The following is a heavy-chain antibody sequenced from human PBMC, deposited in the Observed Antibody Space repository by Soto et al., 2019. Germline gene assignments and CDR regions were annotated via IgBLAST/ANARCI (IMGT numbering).Heavy chain of an antibody. CDR1: GGSISSYY. V-gene: IGHV4-59*01. D-gene: IGHD3-3*01. Sequence: PSETLSLTCTVSGGSISSYYWSWIRQPPGKGLEWIGYIYYSGSTNYNPSLKSRVTISVDTSKNQFSLKLSSVTAADTAVYYCAIVYYDFWRRPYYYMDVWGKGTTVSVSS. CDR3: AIVYYDFWRRPYYYMDV. CDR2: IYYSGST. J-gene: IGHJ6*03.